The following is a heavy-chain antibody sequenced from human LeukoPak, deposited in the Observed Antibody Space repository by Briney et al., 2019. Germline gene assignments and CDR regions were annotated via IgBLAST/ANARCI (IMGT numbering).Heavy chain of an antibody. CDR1: GYTFTSYA. D-gene: IGHD4-17*01. J-gene: IGHJ4*02. V-gene: IGHV1-2*02. Sequence: ASVKVSCKASGYTFTSYAMNWVRQAPGQGLEWMGWINPNSGGTNYAQKFQGRVTMTKDTSTSTVYMELSSLRSGDTAVFYCARDAMTSVTTSPYYFDYWGQGTLVTVSS. CDR3: ARDAMTSVTTSPYYFDY. CDR2: INPNSGGT.